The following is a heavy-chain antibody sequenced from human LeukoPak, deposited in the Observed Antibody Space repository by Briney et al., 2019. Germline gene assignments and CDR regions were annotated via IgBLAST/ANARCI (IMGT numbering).Heavy chain of an antibody. CDR1: GFTFSSYS. V-gene: IGHV3-21*04. J-gene: IGHJ4*02. CDR3: AKDKVLRYFDWSAFDY. CDR2: ISSSSSYI. Sequence: PGGSLRLSCAASGFTFSSYSMNWVRQAPGKGLEWVSSISSSSSYIYYADSMKGRFTISRDNSKNSLYLQMNSLRTEDTALYYCAKDKVLRYFDWSAFDYWGQGTLVTVSS. D-gene: IGHD3-9*01.